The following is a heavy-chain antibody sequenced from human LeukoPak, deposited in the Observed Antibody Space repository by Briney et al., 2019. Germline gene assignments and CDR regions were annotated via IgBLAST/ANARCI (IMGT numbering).Heavy chain of an antibody. CDR2: IKEDGSEK. CDR3: ASGRQLGY. CDR1: GFTFSSYA. D-gene: IGHD6-13*01. V-gene: IGHV3-7*01. J-gene: IGHJ4*02. Sequence: PGASLRLSCAASGFTFSSYAMSWVRQAPGKGLEWVANIKEDGSEKYYVDSVKGQFTISRDNARNSLYLQMNSLRAEDTAVYYCASGRQLGYWGQGTLVTVSS.